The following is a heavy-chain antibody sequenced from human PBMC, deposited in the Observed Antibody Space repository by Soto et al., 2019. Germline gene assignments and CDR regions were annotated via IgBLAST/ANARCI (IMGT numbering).Heavy chain of an antibody. D-gene: IGHD4-17*01. CDR1: GFTFSSYA. J-gene: IGHJ6*02. V-gene: IGHV3-64D*08. Sequence: PGGSLRLSCSASGFTFSSYAMHWVRQAPGKGLEYVSAISSNGGSTYYADSVKGRFTISRDNPKNTLYLQMSSLRAEDTAVYYCVKGVYGDYPEVYYYGMDVWGQGTTVTVSS. CDR2: ISSNGGST. CDR3: VKGVYGDYPEVYYYGMDV.